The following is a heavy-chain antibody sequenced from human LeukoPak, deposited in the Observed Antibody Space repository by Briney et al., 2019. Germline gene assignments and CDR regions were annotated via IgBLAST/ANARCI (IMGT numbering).Heavy chain of an antibody. D-gene: IGHD1-26*01. J-gene: IGHJ5*02. CDR1: GGSISSGSHY. Sequence: SETLSLTCTVSGGSISSGSHYWSWIRQPAGKGLEWIGRIYSSGNTNYNPSLKSRVTISLDTSKNQFSLNLSSVTAADTAVCYCAGEVGGSWFDPWGLGTLATVSS. CDR3: AGEVGGSWFDP. CDR2: IYSSGNT. V-gene: IGHV4-61*02.